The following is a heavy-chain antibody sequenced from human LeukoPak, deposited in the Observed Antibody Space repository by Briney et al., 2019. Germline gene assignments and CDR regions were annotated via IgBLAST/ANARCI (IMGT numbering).Heavy chain of an antibody. V-gene: IGHV1-69*04. J-gene: IGHJ2*01. CDR2: IIPILGIA. D-gene: IGHD5-24*01. CDR3: ARDYGMATIISSRYFDL. CDR1: GGTFTSYA. Sequence: SVKVSCTASGGTFTSYAISWVRQAPGQGLEWMGRIIPILGIANYAHKFQGRVTITADKSTSTAYMELSSLRSEDTAVYYCARDYGMATIISSRYFDLWGRGTLVTVSS.